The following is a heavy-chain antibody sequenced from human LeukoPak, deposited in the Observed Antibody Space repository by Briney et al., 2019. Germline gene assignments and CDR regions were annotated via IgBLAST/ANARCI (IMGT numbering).Heavy chain of an antibody. V-gene: IGHV4-59*01. D-gene: IGHD6-6*01. Sequence: PSETLSLSCTVSGGSISSYYWSWIRQPPGKGLEWIGYIYYSGSTNYNSSLKSRVTISVDTSKNQFSLKLSFVTAADTAVYYCARYSSSTGDFDYWGQGTLVTVSS. CDR3: ARYSSSTGDFDY. J-gene: IGHJ4*02. CDR2: IYYSGST. CDR1: GGSISSYY.